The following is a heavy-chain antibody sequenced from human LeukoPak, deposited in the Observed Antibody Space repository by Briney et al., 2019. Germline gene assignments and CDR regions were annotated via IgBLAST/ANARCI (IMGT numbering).Heavy chain of an antibody. CDR1: GFTFEDYA. CDR3: AKDRAGWLLTYFDY. J-gene: IGHJ4*02. Sequence: GRSLRLSCAASGFTFEDYAMHWVREAPGKGLEWGSGISWNSGSIGYADSVQGRFTISRDNAKNSLYLQMNSLRAEDTALYYCAKDRAGWLLTYFDYWGQGTLVTVSS. CDR2: ISWNSGSI. D-gene: IGHD3-22*01. V-gene: IGHV3-9*01.